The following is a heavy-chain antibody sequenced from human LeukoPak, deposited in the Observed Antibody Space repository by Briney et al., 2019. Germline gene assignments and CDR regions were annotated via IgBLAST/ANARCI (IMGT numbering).Heavy chain of an antibody. J-gene: IGHJ4*02. CDR2: VSGSGDDRDYT. CDR3: AKFATTPSPSDY. Sequence: GGSLRLSWAASGFTFSTYAMNWVRQAPGKGPEWVSTVSGSGDDRDYTYYADSVKGRFTVSRDNSKNTLYLQMSSLRAEDTAVYYCAKFATTPSPSDYWGQGTLVTVSS. CDR1: GFTFSTYA. V-gene: IGHV3-23*01. D-gene: IGHD4-17*01.